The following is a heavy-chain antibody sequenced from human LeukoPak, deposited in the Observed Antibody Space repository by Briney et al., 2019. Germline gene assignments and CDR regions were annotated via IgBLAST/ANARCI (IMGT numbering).Heavy chain of an antibody. CDR2: IWYDGSNK. CDR1: GFTFSSYG. CDR3: AKETQLRSAFDI. V-gene: IGHV3-33*06. Sequence: GSLRLSCAASGFTFSSYGMHWVRQAPGKGLEWVAVIWYDGSNKYYADSVKGRFTISRDNSKNTLYLQMNSLRAEDTAVYYCAKETQLRSAFDIWGQGTMVTVSS. J-gene: IGHJ3*02. D-gene: IGHD2-2*01.